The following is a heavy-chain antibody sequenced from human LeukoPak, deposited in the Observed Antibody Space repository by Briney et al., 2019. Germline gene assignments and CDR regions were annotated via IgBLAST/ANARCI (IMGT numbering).Heavy chain of an antibody. Sequence: GGSLKLSCAASGFIFTESWMAWVRPAPGKGLEWVATIRPDGSEGYYADSVRGRFTISRDNSKNSFYLQMSSLRAEDTGVFYCARDVAYSAFDYWGQGTLVTVSS. V-gene: IGHV3-7*01. CDR1: GFIFTESW. D-gene: IGHD2-21*01. CDR2: IRPDGSEG. J-gene: IGHJ4*02. CDR3: ARDVAYSAFDY.